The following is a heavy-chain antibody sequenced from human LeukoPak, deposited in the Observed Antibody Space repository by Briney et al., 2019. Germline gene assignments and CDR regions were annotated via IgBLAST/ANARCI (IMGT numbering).Heavy chain of an antibody. CDR2: IYYSGST. CDR3: ARGGGSGWT. J-gene: IGHJ5*02. CDR1: GGSISSSDYY. V-gene: IGHV4-39*07. Sequence: SETLSLTCTVSGGSISSSDYYWGWVRQPPGKGLEWIGTIYYSGSTYYNPSLKSRVFISVDTSKNQFSLKLSSVTAADTAVYSCARGGGSGWTWGQGTLVTVSS. D-gene: IGHD6-19*01.